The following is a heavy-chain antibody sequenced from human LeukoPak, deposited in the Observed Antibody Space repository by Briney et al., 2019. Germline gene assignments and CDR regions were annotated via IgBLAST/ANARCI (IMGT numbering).Heavy chain of an antibody. CDR3: ARDVVRGSGGDV. J-gene: IGHJ6*04. V-gene: IGHV3-48*04. Sequence: GSLRLSCAASGFTFSSYSMNWVRQAPGKGLEWVSYISSSSSTIYYADSVKGRFTISRDNAKNSLYLQMNSLRAEDTGVYYCARDVVRGSGGDVWGKGTTVTISS. D-gene: IGHD3-10*01. CDR1: GFTFSSYS. CDR2: ISSSSSTI.